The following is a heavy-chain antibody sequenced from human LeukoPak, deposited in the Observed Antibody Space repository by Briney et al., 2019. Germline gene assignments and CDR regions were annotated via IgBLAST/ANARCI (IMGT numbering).Heavy chain of an antibody. Sequence: SETLSLTCTVSGGSISSYYWSWIRQPPGKGLEWIGYIHTSGSTNYNPSLKSRVTISVDTSKNQFSLKLSSVTAADTAVYYCARLAYSSSWYSYFDYWGQGTLVTVSS. D-gene: IGHD6-13*01. J-gene: IGHJ4*02. CDR3: ARLAYSSSWYSYFDY. CDR2: IHTSGST. V-gene: IGHV4-4*09. CDR1: GGSISSYY.